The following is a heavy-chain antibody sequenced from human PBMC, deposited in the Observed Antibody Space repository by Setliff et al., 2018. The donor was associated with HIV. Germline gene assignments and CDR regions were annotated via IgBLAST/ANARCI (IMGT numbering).Heavy chain of an antibody. CDR1: GGSISTYY. CDR2: IYFTGSS. CDR3: ARDRYAGEIDY. Sequence: SETLSLTCTVSGGSISTYYWSWIRQPPGKGLEWIGSIYFTGSSDNNPSLKSRVTMSVDTSKNQFSLKLSSVTAADTAIYYCARDRYAGEIDYWGQGTLVTVSS. J-gene: IGHJ4*02. V-gene: IGHV4-59*12. D-gene: IGHD3-10*01.